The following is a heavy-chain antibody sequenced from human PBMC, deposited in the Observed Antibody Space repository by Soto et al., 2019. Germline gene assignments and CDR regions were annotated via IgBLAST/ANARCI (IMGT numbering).Heavy chain of an antibody. CDR2: INGGTGQT. CDR1: GYTFTTHA. Sequence: ASVKVSCKASGYTFTTHAMHWVRQAPGQSLEWMGWINGGTGQTKHSQRFQGRVNITRDPSASTAYMELSILRSEDTAVDYCARGKGMEENYYYYGLDIWGQGTTVTVSS. J-gene: IGHJ6*02. CDR3: ARGKGMEENYYYYGLDI. V-gene: IGHV1-3*01. D-gene: IGHD1-1*01.